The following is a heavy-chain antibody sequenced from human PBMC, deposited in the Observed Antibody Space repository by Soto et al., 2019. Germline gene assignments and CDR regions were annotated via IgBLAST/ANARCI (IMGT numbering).Heavy chain of an antibody. J-gene: IGHJ5*02. D-gene: IGHD2-15*01. CDR3: ARLGYCSGGSCYYWFDP. V-gene: IGHV4-30-2*01. CDR1: GGSISSGGYS. CDR2: IYHSGST. Sequence: PSETLSLTCAVSGGSISSGGYSWSWIRQPPGKGLEWIGYIYHSGSTYYNPSLKSRVTISVDRSKNQFSLKLSSVTAADTAVYYCARLGYCSGGSCYYWFDPWGQGTLVTVSS.